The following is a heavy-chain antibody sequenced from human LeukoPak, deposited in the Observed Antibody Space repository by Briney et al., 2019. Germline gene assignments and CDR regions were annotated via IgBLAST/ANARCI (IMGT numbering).Heavy chain of an antibody. CDR2: MNPNSGKT. Sequence: ASVKVSCKATGYTFNSYDINWVRQATGQGLEWMGWMNPNSGKTGYAQKFQGRLTMTKNNSKSTAYMELSSQRSEDTAIYYCARALSWTTESYYYMDVWGKGTTVTVSS. CDR1: GYTFNSYD. CDR3: ARALSWTTESYYYMDV. D-gene: IGHD3/OR15-3a*01. V-gene: IGHV1-8*01. J-gene: IGHJ6*03.